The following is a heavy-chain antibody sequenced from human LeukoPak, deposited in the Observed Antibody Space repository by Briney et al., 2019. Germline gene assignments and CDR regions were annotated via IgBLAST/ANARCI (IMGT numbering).Heavy chain of an antibody. Sequence: PGGSLRLSCAASGFTVSSNYMSWVRQAPGKGLEWVSVIYSGGSTYYADSVKGRFTISRDNSKNTLYLQMNSLRAEDTAAYYCARGNRDGYSHLFDYWGQGTLVTVSS. CDR3: ARGNRDGYSHLFDY. CDR2: IYSGGST. J-gene: IGHJ4*02. V-gene: IGHV3-66*01. D-gene: IGHD5-24*01. CDR1: GFTVSSNY.